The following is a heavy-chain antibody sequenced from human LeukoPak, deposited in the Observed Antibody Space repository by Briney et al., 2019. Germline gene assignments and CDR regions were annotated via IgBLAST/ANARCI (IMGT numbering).Heavy chain of an antibody. CDR1: GASISSSSYY. Sequence: SETLSLACSVSGASISSSSYYWGWIRQPPGKGLEWIGSIYYSGITYHCPSPKSRVTISVDTSKNQFSLQLSSVTAADTAIYYCASIAVTTTYFDYWGQGTLVTVSS. D-gene: IGHD6-19*01. V-gene: IGHV4-39*01. CDR3: ASIAVTTTYFDY. J-gene: IGHJ4*02. CDR2: IYYSGIT.